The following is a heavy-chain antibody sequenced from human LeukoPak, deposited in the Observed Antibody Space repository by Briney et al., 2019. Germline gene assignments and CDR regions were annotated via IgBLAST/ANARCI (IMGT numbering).Heavy chain of an antibody. D-gene: IGHD1-26*01. V-gene: IGHV4-34*01. CDR3: ARDRGSYYGVNWFDP. J-gene: IGHJ5*02. CDR2: INHSGST. CDR1: GGSFSGYY. Sequence: SETLSLTCAVYGGSFSGYYWSWIRQPPGKGLEWIGEINHSGSTNYNPSLKSRVTISVDTSKNQFSLKLSSVTAADTAVYYCARDRGSYYGVNWFDPWGQGTLVTVSS.